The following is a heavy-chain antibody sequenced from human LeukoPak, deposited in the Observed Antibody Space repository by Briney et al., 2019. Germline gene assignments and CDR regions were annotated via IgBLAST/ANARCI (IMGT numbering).Heavy chain of an antibody. CDR3: ARDYPITMVRGVIITFFDY. D-gene: IGHD3-10*01. J-gene: IGHJ4*02. CDR2: INPNSGGT. V-gene: IGHV1-2*02. Sequence: GASVKVSCKATGYTFTGYYMHWVRQAPGQGLEWMGWINPNSGGTNYAQKFQGRVTMTRDTSISTAYMELSRLRSDDTAVYYCARDYPITMVRGVIITFFDYWGQGTLVTVSS. CDR1: GYTFTGYY.